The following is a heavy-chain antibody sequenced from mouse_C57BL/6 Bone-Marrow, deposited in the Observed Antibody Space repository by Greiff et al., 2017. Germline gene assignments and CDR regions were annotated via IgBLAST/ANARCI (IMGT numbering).Heavy chain of an antibody. Sequence: EVQLVESEGGLVQPGSSMKLSCTASGFTFSDYYMAWVRQVPEKGLEWVANINYDGSSTYYLDSLKSRFIISRDNARNILYLQMSSLKSEDTATYYCASVTTVDWYFDVWGTGTTVTVSS. D-gene: IGHD1-1*01. CDR2: INYDGSST. J-gene: IGHJ1*03. V-gene: IGHV5-16*01. CDR1: GFTFSDYY. CDR3: ASVTTVDWYFDV.